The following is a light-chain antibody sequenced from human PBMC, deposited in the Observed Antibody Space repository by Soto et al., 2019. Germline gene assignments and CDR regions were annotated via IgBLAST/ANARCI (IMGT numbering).Light chain of an antibody. CDR2: GAS. V-gene: IGKV3-15*01. CDR1: QSVSSK. J-gene: IGKJ4*01. CDR3: QQYNDWPPA. Sequence: ETVMTQSPATLSLSPGERATLSCGASQSVSSKLVWYQQKPGQAPRFLIYGASTRATGIPARLRGSGSGTEFTLTIDSLQSEDFAVYYCQQYNDWPPAFGGGTKVEIK.